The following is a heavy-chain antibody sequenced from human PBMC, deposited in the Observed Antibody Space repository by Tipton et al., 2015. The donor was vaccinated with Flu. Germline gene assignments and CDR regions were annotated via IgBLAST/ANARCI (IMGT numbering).Heavy chain of an antibody. CDR2: IAPINSDT. CDR1: GYTFTTYW. CDR3: ARLYCYSATCYTGIDY. D-gene: IGHD2/OR15-2a*01. J-gene: IGHJ4*02. Sequence: VQLVQSGAEVKEPGESLKISCKGSGYTFTTYWIGWVRQMPGKGLEWMGIIAPINSDTRYSPAFQGQVTISADKSISTAYLQWSSLKASDTAKYYCARLYCYSATCYTGIDYWGQGTLLTVS. V-gene: IGHV5-51*01.